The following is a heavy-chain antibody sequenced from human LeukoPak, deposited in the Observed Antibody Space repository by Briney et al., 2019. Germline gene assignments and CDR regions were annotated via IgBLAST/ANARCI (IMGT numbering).Heavy chain of an antibody. CDR1: GFTFDDYA. V-gene: IGHV3-9*03. J-gene: IGHJ4*02. Sequence: PGGSLRLSCAASGFTFDDYAMHWVRHAPGKGLEWVSGISWNSGSIGYAASVKGRFTISRDNAKNSLYLQMNSLRAEDMALYYCAKVHSSGWFDYWGQGTLVTVSS. D-gene: IGHD6-19*01. CDR2: ISWNSGSI. CDR3: AKVHSSGWFDY.